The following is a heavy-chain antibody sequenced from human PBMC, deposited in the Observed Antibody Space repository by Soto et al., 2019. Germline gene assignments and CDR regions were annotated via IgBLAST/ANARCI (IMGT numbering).Heavy chain of an antibody. Sequence: QVQLVQSGAEVKKPGASVKVSCKASGYTFTSYAMHWVRQAPGQRLEWMGWINAGNGNTKYSQKFQGRVTITRDTTASAAYMGLSSLRLNDTAVYYCGGGSGLTRFAPGAQGTLVPLSS. D-gene: IGHD3-10*01. CDR2: INAGNGNT. V-gene: IGHV1-3*01. CDR3: GGGSGLTRFAP. CDR1: GYTFTSYA. J-gene: IGHJ5*02.